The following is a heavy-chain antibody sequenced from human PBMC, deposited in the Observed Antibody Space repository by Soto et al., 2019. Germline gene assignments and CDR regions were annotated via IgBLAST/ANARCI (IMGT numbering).Heavy chain of an antibody. CDR1: GGFVATGDHY. J-gene: IGHJ3*02. CDR3: ARHKVLLYYYGSGSPFDAFDI. Sequence: PSKTLSLTCSVSGGFVATGDHYWAWIRQPPGKTLEWVASLYYSGSTHYSPSLKSPVTISADTSKNQFSLKLSSVTAADTAVYYCARHKVLLYYYGSGSPFDAFDIWGQGTMVTVS. V-gene: IGHV4-39*01. D-gene: IGHD3-10*01. CDR2: LYYSGST.